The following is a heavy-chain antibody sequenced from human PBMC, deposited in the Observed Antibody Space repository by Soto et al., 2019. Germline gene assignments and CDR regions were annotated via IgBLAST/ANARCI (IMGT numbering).Heavy chain of an antibody. CDR1: GGTFSSYT. CDR2: IIPILGIA. D-gene: IGHD1-7*01. J-gene: IGHJ3*02. CDR3: ARMVNWNYRNDAFDI. Sequence: ASVKVSCKASGGTFSSYTISWVRQAPGQGLEWMGRIIPILGIANYAQKFQGRVTITADKSTSTAYMELSSLRSEDTAVYYCARMVNWNYRNDAFDIWGQGTMVTVSS. V-gene: IGHV1-69*02.